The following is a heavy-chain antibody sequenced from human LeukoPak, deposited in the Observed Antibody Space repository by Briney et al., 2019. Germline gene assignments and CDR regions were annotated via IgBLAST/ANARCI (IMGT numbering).Heavy chain of an antibody. CDR1: GFTFKNYA. CDR3: AKALYDSTGDGY. J-gene: IGHJ4*02. CDR2: ISGSDPGT. D-gene: IGHD7-27*01. Sequence: GGSLRLSCVASGFTFKNYAMSWVRRVPGKGLEWVSAISGSDPGTYYADSVKGRFSISRDNSKNTLILQMNSLRVEDTAVYYCAKALYDSTGDGYWGQGTLVTISS. V-gene: IGHV3-23*01.